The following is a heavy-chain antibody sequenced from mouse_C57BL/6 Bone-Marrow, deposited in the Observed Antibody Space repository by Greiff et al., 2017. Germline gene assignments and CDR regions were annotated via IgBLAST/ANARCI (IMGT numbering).Heavy chain of an antibody. Sequence: QVQLQQSGAELVKPGASVKMSCKASGYTFTSYWITWVKQRPGQGLEWIGDIYPGSGSTNYTEKFKSKATLTVDTSSSTAYMQLSSLTSEDSAVYYCARENLFITTVGYAMDYWGQGTSVTVSS. CDR1: GYTFTSYW. CDR3: ARENLFITTVGYAMDY. V-gene: IGHV1-55*01. D-gene: IGHD1-1*01. J-gene: IGHJ4*01. CDR2: IYPGSGST.